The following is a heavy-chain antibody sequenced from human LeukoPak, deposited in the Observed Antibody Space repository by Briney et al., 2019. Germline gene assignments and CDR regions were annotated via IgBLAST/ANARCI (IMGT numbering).Heavy chain of an antibody. J-gene: IGHJ4*02. D-gene: IGHD2-2*01. CDR1: GGSISSDY. V-gene: IGHV4-59*01. Sequence: SETLSLTCTVSGGSISSDYWSWIRQPPGKGLEWIGYIYYSGSTNYNPSLKSRVTISVDTSKNQFSLKLSSVTAADTAVYYCARAPGAAIDWGQGTLVTVSS. CDR3: ARAPGAAID. CDR2: IYYSGST.